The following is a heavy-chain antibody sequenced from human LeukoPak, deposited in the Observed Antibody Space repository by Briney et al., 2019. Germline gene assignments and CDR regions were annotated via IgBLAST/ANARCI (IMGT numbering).Heavy chain of an antibody. CDR1: GFTFSNYG. D-gene: IGHD2-8*01. V-gene: IGHV3-23*01. J-gene: IGHJ4*02. CDR2: INGSGGNT. Sequence: PGGSLRLSCAASGFTFSNYGMTWVRQAPGKGLEWVSDINGSGGNTYYADSVKGRFTISRDNSKNTVYLQMNSLRADDTAVYYGAKRGVLWGQGTLVTVSS. CDR3: AKRGVL.